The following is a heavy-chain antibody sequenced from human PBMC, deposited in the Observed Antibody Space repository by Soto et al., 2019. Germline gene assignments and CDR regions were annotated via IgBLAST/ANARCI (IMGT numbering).Heavy chain of an antibody. CDR2: INLAGGT. CDR3: ARNQRIYDILTGYYKGPFDS. CDR1: SGSFSGHF. V-gene: IGHV4-34*01. Sequence: PSETLSLTCAVYSGSFSGHFWSWIRQPPGKGLEWIGEINLAGGTNYNPSLKSRVTISIDKSNNQFFLKLTSVTAADKAVYYCARNQRIYDILTGYYKGPFDSWGQGTLGTVSS. J-gene: IGHJ4*02. D-gene: IGHD3-9*01.